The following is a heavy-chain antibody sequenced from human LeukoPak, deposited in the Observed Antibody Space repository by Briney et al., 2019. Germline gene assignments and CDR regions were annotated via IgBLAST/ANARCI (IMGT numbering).Heavy chain of an antibody. CDR2: ISAYNGNT. Sequence: ASVKVSCKASGYTFTSYGISWVRQAPGQGLEWMGWISAYNGNTNYAQKLQGRVTMTTDTSTSTAYMELRSLRSDDTAVYYCARDSGIAVAGTMRDYYYYMDAWGKGTTVTVSS. CDR3: ARDSGIAVAGTMRDYYYYMDA. D-gene: IGHD6-19*01. J-gene: IGHJ6*03. V-gene: IGHV1-18*01. CDR1: GYTFTSYG.